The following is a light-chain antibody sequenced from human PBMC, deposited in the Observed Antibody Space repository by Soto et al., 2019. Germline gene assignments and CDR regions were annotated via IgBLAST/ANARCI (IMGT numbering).Light chain of an antibody. Sequence: EIVLTQSPATLSLSPGERATLSCRASQSVNNYLAWYQQEPGQAPRLLIYEGSKRATGIPARFSGSGSGTDFTLTISSLEPEDVAVYYCQHRSNWPATFGQGTKVEI. V-gene: IGKV3-11*01. J-gene: IGKJ2*01. CDR1: QSVNNY. CDR3: QHRSNWPAT. CDR2: EGS.